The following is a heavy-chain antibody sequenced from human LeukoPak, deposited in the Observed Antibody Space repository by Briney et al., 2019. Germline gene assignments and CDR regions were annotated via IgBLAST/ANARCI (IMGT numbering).Heavy chain of an antibody. CDR3: ARDGTYCSSSSCYRGYFDY. D-gene: IGHD2-2*01. CDR1: GFTFSSYS. Sequence: AGGSLRLSCAASGFTFSSYSMNWVRQAPGKGLEWVSYISSSSSIIYYADSVKGRFTISRDNAKNSLYLQMNSLRDEDTAVYYCARDGTYCSSSSCYRGYFDYWGQGALVTVSS. V-gene: IGHV3-48*02. CDR2: ISSSSSII. J-gene: IGHJ4*02.